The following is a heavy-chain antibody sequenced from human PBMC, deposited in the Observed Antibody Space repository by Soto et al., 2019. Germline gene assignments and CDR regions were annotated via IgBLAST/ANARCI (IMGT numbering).Heavy chain of an antibody. J-gene: IGHJ4*02. CDR3: ARVGRVYGGGGIPDW. Sequence: EVQLVESGGGLVKPGGSLRLSCRASGFSFSSYTMSWVRQAPGKGLEWVSSISRTSEDIYYADSLKGRCDISRDNARNLVSPEGDSLRGEAGGVYSRARVGRVYGGGGIPDWWGQGTLVTVSS. CDR1: GFSFSSYT. V-gene: IGHV3-21*06. D-gene: IGHD5-12*01. CDR2: ISRTSEDI.